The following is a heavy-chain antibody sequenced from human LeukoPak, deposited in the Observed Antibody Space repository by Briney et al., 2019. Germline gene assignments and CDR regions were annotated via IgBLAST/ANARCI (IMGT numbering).Heavy chain of an antibody. V-gene: IGHV3-20*04. CDR3: ARIAMVRGIIYYFDN. CDR2: INWNGGST. J-gene: IGHJ4*02. Sequence: GGSLRLSCAASGFTFDDYGLSWVRPAPWKGLEYVSAINWNGGSTGYGDSVKGRFTISRDNAKKSLYLQMNSLRVEDTALYYCARIAMVRGIIYYFDNWGQGTLVTVSS. CDR1: GFTFDDYG. D-gene: IGHD3-10*01.